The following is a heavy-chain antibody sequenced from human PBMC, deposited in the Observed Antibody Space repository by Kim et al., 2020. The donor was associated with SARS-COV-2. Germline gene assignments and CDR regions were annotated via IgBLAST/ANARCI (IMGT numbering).Heavy chain of an antibody. CDR2: IKSKTDGGTT. CDR1: GFTFSNAW. V-gene: IGHV3-15*01. D-gene: IGHD7-27*01. J-gene: IGHJ6*02. Sequence: GGSLRLSCAASGFTFSNAWMSWVRQAPGKGLEWVGRIKSKTDGGTTDYAAPVKGRFTISRDDSKNTLYLQMNSLKTEDTAVYYCTTDLGTKYYYYYGMDVWGQGTTVTVSS. CDR3: TTDLGTKYYYYYGMDV.